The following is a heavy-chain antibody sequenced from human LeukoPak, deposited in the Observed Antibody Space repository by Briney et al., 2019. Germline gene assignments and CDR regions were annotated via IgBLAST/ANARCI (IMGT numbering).Heavy chain of an antibody. CDR3: ARAAGLWSYYFDY. J-gene: IGHJ4*02. V-gene: IGHV1-69*05. CDR1: GGTFSSYA. CDR2: IIPIFGTA. D-gene: IGHD5-18*01. Sequence: EASVKVSCKASGGTFSSYAISLVRQAPGQGLEWMGGIIPIFGTANYAQKFQGRVTITTDESTSTAYMELSSLRSEDTAVYYCARAAGLWSYYFDYWGQGTLVPVSS.